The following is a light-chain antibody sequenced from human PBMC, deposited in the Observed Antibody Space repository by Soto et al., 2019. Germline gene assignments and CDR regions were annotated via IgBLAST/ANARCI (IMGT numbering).Light chain of an antibody. CDR3: QNYNSAPLT. Sequence: DIQMTQSPSSLSASVGDTVTITCRASQGISNSLAWFQQKPGRVPQFLIYAASTLHPEVPPRFSGSGSGTDLTLTISSLQPEDVATYYCQNYNSAPLTFGPGNIVEIK. J-gene: IGKJ3*01. CDR2: AAS. V-gene: IGKV1-27*01. CDR1: QGISNS.